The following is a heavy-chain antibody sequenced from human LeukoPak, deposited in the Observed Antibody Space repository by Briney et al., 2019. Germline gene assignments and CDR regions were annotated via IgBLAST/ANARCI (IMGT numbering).Heavy chain of an antibody. V-gene: IGHV4-34*01. CDR3: ASSMVYGRWFDP. CDR1: GGSFSGYY. CDR2: INHSGST. Sequence: PSETLSLTCAVYGGSFSGYYWSWIRQPPGKGLEWVGEINHSGSTNYNPSLKSRATISVDTSKNQFSLKLSSVTAADTAVYYCASSMVYGRWFDPWGQGTLVTVSS. J-gene: IGHJ5*02. D-gene: IGHD2-8*01.